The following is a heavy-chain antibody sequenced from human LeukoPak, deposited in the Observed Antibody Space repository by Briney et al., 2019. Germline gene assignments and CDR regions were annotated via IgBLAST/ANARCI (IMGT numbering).Heavy chain of an antibody. V-gene: IGHV1-69*13. Sequence: ASVKVSCKASGGTFSSYAISWVRQAPGQGLEWMGGIIPIFGTANYAQKFQGRVTITADESTSTAYMELSSLRSEDTAVYYCARGSFITIFGVVSYDAFDIWGQGTMVTVSS. CDR1: GGTFSSYA. CDR3: ARGSFITIFGVVSYDAFDI. J-gene: IGHJ3*02. D-gene: IGHD3-3*01. CDR2: IIPIFGTA.